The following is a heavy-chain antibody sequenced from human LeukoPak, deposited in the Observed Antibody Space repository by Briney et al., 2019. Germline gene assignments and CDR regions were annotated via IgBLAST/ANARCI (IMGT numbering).Heavy chain of an antibody. D-gene: IGHD5-12*01. V-gene: IGHV3-23*01. CDR3: AKEVDWDIVATIFDY. CDR2: LSGSGGST. CDR1: GFTFSSYA. Sequence: GGSLRLSCAASGFTFSSYAMSWVRQAPGKGLEWVSALSGSGGSTYYADSVKGRFTISRDNSKNTLYLQMNSLRAEDTAVYYCAKEVDWDIVATIFDYWGQGTLVTVSS. J-gene: IGHJ4*02.